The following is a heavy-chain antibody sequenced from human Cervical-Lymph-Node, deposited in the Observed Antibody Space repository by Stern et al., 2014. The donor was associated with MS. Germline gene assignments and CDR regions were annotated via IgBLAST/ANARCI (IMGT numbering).Heavy chain of an antibody. Sequence: VQLVESGGDLVKPGGSLRLSCAASGFNFSAYYMNWIRQAPGKGLEWLSYISINVSTIYYADSVKGRFIISRDNAKQSLYLQMNSLRAEDTAVYYCARGLPSFWGQGTLVTVSP. CDR2: ISINVSTI. CDR1: GFNFSAYY. CDR3: ARGLPSF. V-gene: IGHV3-11*01. D-gene: IGHD1-26*01. J-gene: IGHJ4*02.